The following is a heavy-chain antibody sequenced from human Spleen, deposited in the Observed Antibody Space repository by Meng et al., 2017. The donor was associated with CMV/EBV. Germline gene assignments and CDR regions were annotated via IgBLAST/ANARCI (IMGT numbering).Heavy chain of an antibody. Sequence: GESLKISCAASGFTFSDFYMNWVRQAPGKGLEWVSAISGSGGSTYYADSVKGRFTISRDNSKNSLYLQMNSLRAEDTAVYYCAKDLGYGGPNDYWGQGTLVTVSS. CDR1: GFTFSDFY. V-gene: IGHV3-23*01. J-gene: IGHJ4*02. D-gene: IGHD4-23*01. CDR2: ISGSGGST. CDR3: AKDLGYGGPNDY.